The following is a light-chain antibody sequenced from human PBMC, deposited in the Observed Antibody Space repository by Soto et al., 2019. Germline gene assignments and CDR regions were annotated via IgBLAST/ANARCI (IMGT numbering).Light chain of an antibody. CDR3: QQRRKWTPK. V-gene: IGKV3-11*01. CDR2: DAS. Sequence: IFWTQSPATLALSPWERATLCCRASQSVSSYLAWYQQKPGQAPRLLIYDASNRATGIPARFSGSGSGTDFTLTISSLEPEDFEVYYCQQRRKWTPKLGKGTXVDLK. CDR1: QSVSSY. J-gene: IGKJ1*01.